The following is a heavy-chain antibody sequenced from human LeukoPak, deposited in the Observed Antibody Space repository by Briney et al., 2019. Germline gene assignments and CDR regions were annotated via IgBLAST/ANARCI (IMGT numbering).Heavy chain of an antibody. CDR1: GYMFTNYG. CDR3: ARAFTTFVVVIALEY. J-gene: IGHJ4*02. V-gene: IGHV1-18*01. Sequence: VKVSCKASGYMFTNYGIGWVRQAPGQGLEWMGWISVDNSATHYAQKFQGRVTLTADTSTGTAFMELRSLRSDDTAVYFCARAFTTFVVVIALEYWGQGSLVTVSS. CDR2: ISVDNSAT. D-gene: IGHD2-21*01.